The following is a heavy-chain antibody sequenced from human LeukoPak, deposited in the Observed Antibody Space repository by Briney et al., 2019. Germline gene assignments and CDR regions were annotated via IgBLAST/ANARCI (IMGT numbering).Heavy chain of an antibody. CDR3: ARALIGYYFDY. D-gene: IGHD2-8*01. J-gene: IGHJ4*02. CDR2: ISSSGNTT. CDR1: GFTFSDYY. V-gene: IGHV3-11*04. Sequence: TPGGSLRLSCAASGFTFSDYYMSWIRQAPGKGLECVSYISSSGNTTYHADSVKGRFTISRDNAKNSLYLQMSSLRAEDTAVYYCARALIGYYFDYWGQGTLVTVSS.